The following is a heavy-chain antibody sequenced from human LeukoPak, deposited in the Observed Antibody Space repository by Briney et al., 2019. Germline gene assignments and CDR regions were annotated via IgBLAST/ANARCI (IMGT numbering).Heavy chain of an antibody. CDR2: IYSGGTT. CDR3: TRAANFRSFDL. CDR1: GFTVSTKY. Sequence: GGSLRLSCAASGFTVSTKYMTWVRQAPGKGLEWVSVIYSGGTTYYADSVKGRFTISRDNSKNMLYLQMNNLRVEDTAVYYCTRAANFRSFDLWGQGTMVTVSS. D-gene: IGHD3-3*01. J-gene: IGHJ3*01. V-gene: IGHV3-66*01.